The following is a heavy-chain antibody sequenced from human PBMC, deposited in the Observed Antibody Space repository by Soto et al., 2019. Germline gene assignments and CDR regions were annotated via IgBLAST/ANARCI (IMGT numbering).Heavy chain of an antibody. CDR2: IKSITDGGTT. Sequence: PGWSLRLSCAASGITFSNAWMTLVRQAPGKGLEWVGRIKSITDGGTTDYAAPVKGRFTISRDDSKDTLYLQMNNLRTEDTAVYHCTTDSADIVVVPATFGMEVWGEGTTVTVSS. V-gene: IGHV3-15*01. D-gene: IGHD2-2*01. J-gene: IGHJ6*02. CDR3: TTDSADIVVVPATFGMEV. CDR1: GITFSNAW.